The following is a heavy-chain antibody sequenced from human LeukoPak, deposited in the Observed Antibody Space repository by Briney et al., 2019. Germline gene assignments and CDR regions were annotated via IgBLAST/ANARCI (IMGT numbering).Heavy chain of an antibody. D-gene: IGHD3-3*01. V-gene: IGHV3-7*03. J-gene: IGHJ4*02. Sequence: PGGSLRLSCAASGFTFSSYWMSWVRQAPGKGLEWVANIEQDGSEKYYVDSVKGRFTISRDNAKNSLYLQMNSLRAEDAAVYYCAKGSVLRFLEWLLPPDYWGQGTLVTVSS. CDR3: AKGSVLRFLEWLLPPDY. CDR1: GFTFSSYW. CDR2: IEQDGSEK.